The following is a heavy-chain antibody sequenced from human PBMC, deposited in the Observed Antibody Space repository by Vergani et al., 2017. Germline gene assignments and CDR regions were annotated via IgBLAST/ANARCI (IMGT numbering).Heavy chain of an antibody. CDR1: GFTFSSYG. D-gene: IGHD2-2*01. Sequence: QVQLVESGGGVVQPGRSLRLSCAASGFTFSSYGMHWVRQAPGKGLEWVAVIWYDGSNKYYADSVKSRFTISRDNSKNTLYLQMNSLRAEDTAVYYCARVKGRYCSSTSCYLLDYWGQGTLVTVSS. CDR2: IWYDGSNK. CDR3: ARVKGRYCSSTSCYLLDY. J-gene: IGHJ4*02. V-gene: IGHV3-33*01.